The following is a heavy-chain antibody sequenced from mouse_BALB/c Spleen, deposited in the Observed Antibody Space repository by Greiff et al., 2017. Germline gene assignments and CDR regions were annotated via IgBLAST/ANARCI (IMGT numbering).Heavy chain of an antibody. Sequence: QVQLQQSGAELVRPGASVTLSCKASGYTFTDYEMHWVKQTPVHGLEWIGAIDPETGGTAYNQKFKGKATLTADKSSSTAYMELRSLTSEDSAVYYCTTGGPHFDYWGQGTTLTVSS. V-gene: IGHV1-15*01. CDR2: IDPETGGT. D-gene: IGHD3-3*01. CDR1: GYTFTDYE. CDR3: TTGGPHFDY. J-gene: IGHJ2*01.